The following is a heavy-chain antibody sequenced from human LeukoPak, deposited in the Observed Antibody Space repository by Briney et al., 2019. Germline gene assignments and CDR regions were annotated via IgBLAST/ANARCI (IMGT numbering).Heavy chain of an antibody. CDR2: IYYSGST. CDR3: ARVVGDPDAFDI. Sequence: PSETLSLTCTVSGGSISSSSFYWGWIRQPPGKGLEWIGSIYYSGSTYYNPSLKNRVTISVDTSKNQFSLKLSSVTAADTAVYYCARVVGDPDAFDIWGQGTMVTVSS. J-gene: IGHJ3*02. D-gene: IGHD2-21*02. V-gene: IGHV4-39*07. CDR1: GGSISSSSFY.